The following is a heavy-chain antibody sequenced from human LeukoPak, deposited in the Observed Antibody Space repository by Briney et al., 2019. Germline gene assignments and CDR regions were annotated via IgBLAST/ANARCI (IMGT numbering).Heavy chain of an antibody. CDR3: ARAGSGYDFWSPSNWFDP. Sequence: ASVKVSCKASGYAFTGYYMHWVRQAPGQGLEWMGCINPNSGGTNYAQKFQGRVTMTRDTSISTAYMELSRLRSDDTAVYYCARAGSGYDFWSPSNWFDPWGQGTLVTVSS. V-gene: IGHV1-2*02. CDR2: INPNSGGT. D-gene: IGHD3-3*01. J-gene: IGHJ5*02. CDR1: GYAFTGYY.